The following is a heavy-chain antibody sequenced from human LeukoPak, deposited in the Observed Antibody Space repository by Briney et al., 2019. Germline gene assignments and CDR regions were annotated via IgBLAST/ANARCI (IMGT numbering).Heavy chain of an antibody. Sequence: SETLSLTCTVSGGSISSYYWSWLRQPPGKGLEWIGYIYHSGSTNYNPSLKSRVTISVDTSKNQFSLKLSSVTAADTAVYYCARRSMVDCSGGSCYYYFDYWGQGTLVTVSS. D-gene: IGHD2-15*01. CDR1: GGSISSYY. CDR3: ARRSMVDCSGGSCYYYFDY. CDR2: IYHSGST. V-gene: IGHV4-59*08. J-gene: IGHJ4*02.